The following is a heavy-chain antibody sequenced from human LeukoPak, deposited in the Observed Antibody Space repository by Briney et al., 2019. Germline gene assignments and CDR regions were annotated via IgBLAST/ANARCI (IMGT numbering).Heavy chain of an antibody. CDR3: ARDSVGALDY. J-gene: IGHJ4*02. D-gene: IGHD1-26*01. Sequence: GRSLRLSCAASGFTFSSYAMHWVRQAPGKGLEWVAVISYDGSNKYYADSVKGRFTISRDNSKNTLYLQMNSLRAEDTAMYYCARDSVGALDYWGQGTLVTVSS. CDR2: ISYDGSNK. CDR1: GFTFSSYA. V-gene: IGHV3-30*04.